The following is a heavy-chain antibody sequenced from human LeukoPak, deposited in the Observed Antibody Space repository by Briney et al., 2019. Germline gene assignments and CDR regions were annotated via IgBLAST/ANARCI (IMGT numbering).Heavy chain of an antibody. J-gene: IGHJ4*02. V-gene: IGHV4-59*01. Sequence: PSETLSLTCTVSGGSISSYYWSWIRQPTGKGLEWIGYIYYSGSTNYDPSLKSRVTISVDTSKNQFSLKLSSVTAADTAVYYCASGITGTDLDYWGQGTLVTVSS. CDR1: GGSISSYY. CDR3: ASGITGTDLDY. CDR2: IYYSGST. D-gene: IGHD1-7*01.